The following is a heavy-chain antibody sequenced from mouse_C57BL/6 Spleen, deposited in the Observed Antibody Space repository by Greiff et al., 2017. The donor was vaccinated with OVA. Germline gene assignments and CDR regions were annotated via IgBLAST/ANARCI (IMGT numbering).Heavy chain of an antibody. V-gene: IGHV1-80*01. CDR3: ARRDFYGSSP. CDR1: GYAFSSYW. D-gene: IGHD1-1*01. Sequence: QVHVKQSGAELVKPGASVKISCKASGYAFSSYWMNWVKQRPGKGLEWIGQIYPGDGDTNYNGKFKGKATLTADKSSSTAYMQLSSLTSEDSAVYFCARRDFYGSSPWGQGTLVTVSA. CDR2: IYPGDGDT. J-gene: IGHJ3*02.